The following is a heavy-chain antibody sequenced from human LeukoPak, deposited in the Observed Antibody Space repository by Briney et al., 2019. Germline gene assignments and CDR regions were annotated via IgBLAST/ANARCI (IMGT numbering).Heavy chain of an antibody. Sequence: SETLSLTCTVSGGSISSSSYYWGWIRQPPGKGLEWIGSIYYSGSTYYDPSLKSRVTISVDTSKNQFSLKLSSVTAADTAVYYCARQVRYYYGSGRRDYFDYWGQGTLVTVSS. CDR1: GGSISSSSYY. D-gene: IGHD3-10*01. CDR2: IYYSGST. V-gene: IGHV4-39*07. J-gene: IGHJ4*02. CDR3: ARQVRYYYGSGRRDYFDY.